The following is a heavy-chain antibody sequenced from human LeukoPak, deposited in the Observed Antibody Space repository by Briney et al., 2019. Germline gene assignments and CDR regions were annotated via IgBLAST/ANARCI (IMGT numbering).Heavy chain of an antibody. J-gene: IGHJ4*02. V-gene: IGHV2-70*11. CDR1: GFSLSTTRMC. Sequence: SGPALVKPTQTLTLTCTFSGFSLSTTRMCVSWIRQPPGKALEWLARIDWDDDKYYSTSLKTRLTISKDTSKNQVVLRMTNMDPVDTATYYCVRTLGGSGSKIFDYWGQGTLVTVSS. CDR2: IDWDDDK. D-gene: IGHD3-10*01. CDR3: VRTLGGSGSKIFDY.